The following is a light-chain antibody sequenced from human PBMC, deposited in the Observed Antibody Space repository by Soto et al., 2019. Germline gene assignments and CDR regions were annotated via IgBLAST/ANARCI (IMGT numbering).Light chain of an antibody. J-gene: IGKJ4*01. CDR3: QHRTTPFT. Sequence: EIVLTQSPATLSLSPGERATLSCRASQSVSRYLAWYQQKPGQAPRLLIYDASNRATGIPARFSGSGSGTDFPLTISSLEPEDFAVYYCQHRTTPFTFGGGTTVQIK. CDR1: QSVSRY. V-gene: IGKV3-11*01. CDR2: DAS.